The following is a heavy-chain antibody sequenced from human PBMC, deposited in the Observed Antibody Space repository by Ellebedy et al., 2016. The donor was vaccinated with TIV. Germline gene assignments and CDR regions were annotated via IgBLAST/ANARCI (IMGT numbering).Heavy chain of an antibody. CDR3: ARATQWLTFDF. J-gene: IGHJ4*02. Sequence: GESLKISCAASGFSVSSNYVSWVRQAPGKGLEWVSYIYTGDSTYHAGSVKGRFTVSRDNPENTLYLQMNNLRADDTAIYYCARATQWLTFDFWGQGILVTVSA. D-gene: IGHD6-19*01. CDR1: GFSVSSNY. V-gene: IGHV3-53*01. CDR2: IYTGDST.